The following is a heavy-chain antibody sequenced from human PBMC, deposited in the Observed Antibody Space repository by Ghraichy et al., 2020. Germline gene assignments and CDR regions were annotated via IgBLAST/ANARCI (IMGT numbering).Heavy chain of an antibody. Sequence: LSLTCAASGFNFARHWMSWVRQVPGKGLEWVASIKSDGSDRFYVDSVTSRFTISRDNAENSVFLEMASLRADDTAVYYCARDPYGDYKYGVTDYWGRGPLVSVSS. V-gene: IGHV3-7*01. CDR3: ARDPYGDYKYGVTDY. J-gene: IGHJ4*02. CDR1: GFNFARHW. CDR2: IKSDGSDR. D-gene: IGHD4-17*01.